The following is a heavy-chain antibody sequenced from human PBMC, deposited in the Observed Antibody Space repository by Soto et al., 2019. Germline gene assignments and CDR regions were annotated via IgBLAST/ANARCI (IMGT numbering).Heavy chain of an antibody. J-gene: IGHJ6*02. Sequence: GGSLRLSCAASGFTFSNFEMHWVRQAPGKGLEWVSYINTAGSTKYYAESVKGRFTISRDNARNPLFLQMSSLRAEDTAVYYCARAECSSPDCLTAYYSYGLDVWGQGSTVTVSS. V-gene: IGHV3-48*03. D-gene: IGHD3-9*01. CDR1: GFTFSNFE. CDR2: INTAGSTK. CDR3: ARAECSSPDCLTAYYSYGLDV.